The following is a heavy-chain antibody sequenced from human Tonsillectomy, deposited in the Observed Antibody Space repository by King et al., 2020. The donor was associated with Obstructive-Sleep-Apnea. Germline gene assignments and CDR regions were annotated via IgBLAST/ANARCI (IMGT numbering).Heavy chain of an antibody. CDR1: GGSISSGGYY. V-gene: IGHV4-31*03. CDR3: ARDSSSMVRGVIYSYYGMDV. CDR2: IYYSGST. D-gene: IGHD3-10*01. J-gene: IGHJ6*02. Sequence: QLQESGPGLVKPSQTLSLTCIVSGGSISSGGYYWSWIRQHPGKGLEWIVYIYYSGSTYYNPSLKCRITISVDTSKNQFSLNLSSVTAADTAVYYCARDSSSMVRGVIYSYYGMDVWGQGTTVTVSS.